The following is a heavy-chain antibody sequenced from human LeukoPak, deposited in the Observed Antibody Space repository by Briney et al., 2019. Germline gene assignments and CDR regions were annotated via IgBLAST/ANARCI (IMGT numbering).Heavy chain of an antibody. CDR1: GFTFSTYW. D-gene: IGHD3-22*01. CDR3: ARDYQWLSPSDY. CDR2: IKQDGSER. J-gene: IGHJ4*02. Sequence: PGGSLRLSCAASGFTFSTYWMSWVRQAPGKGLEWVANIKQDGSERYYVDSVKGRFTFSRANAKNSLYLQMNSLRVEDTAVYYCARDYQWLSPSDYWGQGTLVTVS. V-gene: IGHV3-7*01.